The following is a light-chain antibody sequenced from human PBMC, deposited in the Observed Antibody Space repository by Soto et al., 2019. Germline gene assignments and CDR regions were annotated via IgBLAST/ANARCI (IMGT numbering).Light chain of an antibody. CDR3: QQYNNWPPYT. Sequence: EIVLTQSPGTLSLSPGERATLSFSASQSVSSDLAWYHQKPGQAPRLPIFRASSRATGVPARFSASGSGTEFTLTISGLQSEDFAVYYCQQYNNWPPYTFGQGTRLEIK. CDR1: QSVSSD. J-gene: IGKJ5*01. CDR2: RAS. V-gene: IGKV3-15*01.